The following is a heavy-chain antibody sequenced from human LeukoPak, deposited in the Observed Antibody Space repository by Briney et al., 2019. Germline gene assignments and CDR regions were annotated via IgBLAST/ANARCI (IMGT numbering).Heavy chain of an antibody. V-gene: IGHV5-10-1*01. D-gene: IGHD2-2*01. J-gene: IGHJ4*02. CDR3: ARCGPEDIVVVPAADRPFDY. CDR2: IDPSDSYT. Sequence: HGESLKISCKCSGYSFTSYWISWVRQMPGKGLEWMGRIDPSDSYTNYSPSFQGHVTISADKSISTAYLQWSSLKASDTAMYYCARCGPEDIVVVPAADRPFDYWGQGTLVTVSS. CDR1: GYSFTSYW.